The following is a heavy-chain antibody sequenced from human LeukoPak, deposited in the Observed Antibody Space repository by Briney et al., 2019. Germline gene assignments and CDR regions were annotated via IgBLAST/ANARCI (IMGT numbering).Heavy chain of an antibody. J-gene: IGHJ4*02. CDR1: GGSISSSNW. D-gene: IGHD6-6*01. CDR2: IYHSGST. CDR3: ARQAPSYYSSSSPPFDY. V-gene: IGHV4-4*02. Sequence: SETLSLTCAVSGGSISSSNWWSWVRQPPGKGLEWIGEIYHSGSTNYNPSLKSRVTISVDKSKNQFSLKLSSVTAADTAVYYCARQAPSYYSSSSPPFDYWGQGTLVTVSS.